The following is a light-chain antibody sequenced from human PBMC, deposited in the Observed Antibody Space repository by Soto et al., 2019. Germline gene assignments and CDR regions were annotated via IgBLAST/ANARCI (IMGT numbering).Light chain of an antibody. J-gene: IGKJ5*01. V-gene: IGKV1-9*01. CDR1: QGISSY. CDR3: QQLGSYPIN. Sequence: QLTQSPSSLSASVGDRVTITCRASQGISSYLAWYQQEPGKAPKLLIYAASTLQSGVPSRFSGSGSGTDFTLTISSLQPEDFANDYCQQLGSYPINFGQGTRLEIK. CDR2: AAS.